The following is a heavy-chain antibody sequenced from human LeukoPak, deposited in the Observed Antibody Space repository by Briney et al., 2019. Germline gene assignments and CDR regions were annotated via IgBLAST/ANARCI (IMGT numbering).Heavy chain of an antibody. J-gene: IGHJ3*02. CDR1: GYTFTGYY. V-gene: IGHV1-2*02. CDR2: INPNSGGT. D-gene: IGHD4-17*01. Sequence: GASVKVSCKASGYTFTGYYMHWVRQAPGQGLEWMGGINPNSGGTNYAQKFQGRVTMTRDTSISTAYMELSRLRADDTAVYYCARTSYGAYVGAFDIWGQGTMVTVSS. CDR3: ARTSYGAYVGAFDI.